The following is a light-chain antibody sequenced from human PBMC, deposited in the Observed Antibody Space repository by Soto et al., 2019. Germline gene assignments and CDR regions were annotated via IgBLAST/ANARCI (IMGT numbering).Light chain of an antibody. J-gene: IGLJ1*01. Sequence: QSALTQPASVSGSPGQSITISCTGTSSDFGDYDYVSWYLQHPGKVPKRMIYEVSNRPSGVSNRFSGSKSGNTASLTISGLQAEDEADYYCSSYTGSSTLVFVTGTKLTVL. CDR2: EVS. CDR1: SSDFGDYDY. CDR3: SSYTGSSTLV. V-gene: IGLV2-14*01.